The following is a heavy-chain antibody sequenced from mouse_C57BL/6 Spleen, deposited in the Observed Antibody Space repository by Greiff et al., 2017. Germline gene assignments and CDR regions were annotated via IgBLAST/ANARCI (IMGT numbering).Heavy chain of an antibody. CDR1: GYTFTGYW. D-gene: IGHD1-1*01. J-gene: IGHJ2*01. CDR2: ILPGSGST. CDR3: ARSEILLRSDFDY. V-gene: IGHV1-9*01. Sequence: QVQLQQSGAELMKPGASVKLSCKATGYTFTGYWIEWVKQRPGHGLEWIGEILPGSGSTNYTEKFKGKATFTADTSSNTAYMQLSSLTTEDSAIYYGARSEILLRSDFDYWGQGTTLTVSS.